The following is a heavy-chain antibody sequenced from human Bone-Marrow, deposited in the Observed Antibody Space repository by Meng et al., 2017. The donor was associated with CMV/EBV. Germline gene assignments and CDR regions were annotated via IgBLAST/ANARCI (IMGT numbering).Heavy chain of an antibody. V-gene: IGHV4-34*01. D-gene: IGHD6-13*01. J-gene: IGHJ4*02. CDR3: ARGLGEQQLEGDYFAY. CDR2: IDHSGST. Sequence: GSLRLSCAVYGGSFSGYFWSWIRQPPGKGLEWIGEIDHSGSTNYNPSLKSRVTISVDTSKNQFSLKLSSVTAADTAVYYCARGLGEQQLEGDYFAYWGPG. CDR1: GGSFSGYF.